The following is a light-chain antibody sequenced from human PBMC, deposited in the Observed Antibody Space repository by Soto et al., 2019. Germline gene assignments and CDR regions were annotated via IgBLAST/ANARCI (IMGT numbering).Light chain of an antibody. V-gene: IGLV2-8*01. CDR2: EVN. J-gene: IGLJ3*02. Sequence: QSALTQPPSASGSPGQSVTISCTGTSSDVGGYNYVSWYQQHPGKAPKLMIYEVNKRPSGVPDRFSGPKSGNTASLTVSGLQAEDEADYYCTSYAGSNKVFGGGTKLTVL. CDR3: TSYAGSNKV. CDR1: SSDVGGYNY.